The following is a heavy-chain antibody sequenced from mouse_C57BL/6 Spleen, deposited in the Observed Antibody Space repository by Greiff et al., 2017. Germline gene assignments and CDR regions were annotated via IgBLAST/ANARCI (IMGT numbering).Heavy chain of an antibody. CDR1: GYSFTSYY. D-gene: IGHD4-1*01. CDR2: IYPGSGNT. J-gene: IGHJ2*01. CDR3: ARGLDPYYFDY. V-gene: IGHV1-66*01. Sequence: QVQLKESGPELVKPGASVKISCKASGYSFTSYYIHWVKQRPGQGLEWIGWIYPGSGNTKYNEKFKGKATLTADTSSSTAYMQLSSLTAEDAAVYYCARGLDPYYFDYWGQGTTLTGSA.